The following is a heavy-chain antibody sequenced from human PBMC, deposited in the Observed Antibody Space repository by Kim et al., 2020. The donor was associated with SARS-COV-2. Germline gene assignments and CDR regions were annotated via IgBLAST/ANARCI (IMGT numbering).Heavy chain of an antibody. CDR3: AKLLRQLEYRAFDI. CDR2: IWYDGSNK. V-gene: IGHV3-33*06. J-gene: IGHJ3*02. CDR1: GFTFSSYA. D-gene: IGHD6-6*01. Sequence: GGSLRLSCAASGFTFSSYAMHWVRQAPGKGLEWVAVIWYDGSNKYYADSVKGRFTISRDNSKNTLYLQMNSLRAEDTAVYYCAKLLRQLEYRAFDIWGQG.